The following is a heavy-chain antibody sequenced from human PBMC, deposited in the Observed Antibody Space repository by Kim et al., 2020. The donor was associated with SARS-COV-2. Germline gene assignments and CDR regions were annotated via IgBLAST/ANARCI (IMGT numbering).Heavy chain of an antibody. Sequence: SETLSLTCTVSGGSISSSSYYWGWIRQPPGKGLEWIGSIYYSGSTYYNPSLKSRVTISVDTSKNQFSLKLSSVTAADTAVYYCARDGWRSDAFDIWGQGTMVTVSS. D-gene: IGHD2-15*01. CDR2: IYYSGST. CDR1: GGSISSSSYY. J-gene: IGHJ3*02. CDR3: ARDGWRSDAFDI. V-gene: IGHV4-39*07.